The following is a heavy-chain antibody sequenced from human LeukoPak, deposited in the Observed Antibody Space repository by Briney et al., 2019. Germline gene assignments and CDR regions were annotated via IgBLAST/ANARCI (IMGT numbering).Heavy chain of an antibody. J-gene: IGHJ4*02. Sequence: GGSLRLSCVVSGFTVASNFMSWVRQAPGKGLEWVSIIYNDGSTYYTDSVRGRFTISRDNSKNTLYLQMNSLRAEDTAVYYCARKYSSGWYVFDYWGQGTLVTVSS. CDR1: GFTVASNF. CDR3: ARKYSSGWYVFDY. D-gene: IGHD6-19*01. CDR2: IYNDGST. V-gene: IGHV3-53*05.